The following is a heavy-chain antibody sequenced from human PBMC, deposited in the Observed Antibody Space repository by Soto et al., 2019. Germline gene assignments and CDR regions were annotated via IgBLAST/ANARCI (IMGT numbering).Heavy chain of an antibody. Sequence: QVQLQESGPGLVKPSQTLSLTCTVSGSSISSSGYYWSRIRQHPGKGLEWIGYIYDSGSTYYNPSLKSRVTISVDTSKNQFSLKLSSVIAADTAVYYCAREEGGGYDHRWFDPWGQGTLVTVSS. CDR1: GSSISSSGYY. CDR3: AREEGGGYDHRWFDP. J-gene: IGHJ5*02. CDR2: IYDSGST. V-gene: IGHV4-31*03. D-gene: IGHD5-12*01.